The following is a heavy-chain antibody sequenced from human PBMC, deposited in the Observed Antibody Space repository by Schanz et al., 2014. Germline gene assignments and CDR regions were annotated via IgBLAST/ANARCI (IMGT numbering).Heavy chain of an antibody. CDR1: GFTFSSYS. J-gene: IGHJ4*02. CDR2: VSRSTPDI. Sequence: VQLVESGGGVVQPGRSLRLSCVASGFTFSSYSMNWVRQAPGKGLEWVSYVSRSTPDIYYADSVKGRFTMSRDNAKNSVFLQMNSLRAKDTAVYYCVRDSFFAFDYWGQGTLVTVSS. V-gene: IGHV3-48*01. D-gene: IGHD3-3*01. CDR3: VRDSFFAFDY.